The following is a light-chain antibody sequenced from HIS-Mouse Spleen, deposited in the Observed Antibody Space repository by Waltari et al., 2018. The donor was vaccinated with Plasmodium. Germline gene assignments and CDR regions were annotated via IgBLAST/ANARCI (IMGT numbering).Light chain of an antibody. V-gene: IGKV1-9*01. CDR3: QQLNSYPIT. CDR2: AAS. Sequence: DIQLTQSPSFLSASVGDRVTITCRASQGISSYLAWYQQKPGKAPKLLIYAASTLQSGVPSMFSCSGSGTEFALTISSLQPEDFATYYCQQLNSYPITFGQGTRLEIK. J-gene: IGKJ5*01. CDR1: QGISSY.